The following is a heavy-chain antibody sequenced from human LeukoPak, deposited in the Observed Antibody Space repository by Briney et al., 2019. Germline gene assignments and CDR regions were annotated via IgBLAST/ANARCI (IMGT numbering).Heavy chain of an antibody. CDR2: IYYSGGT. D-gene: IGHD4-17*01. CDR3: ARSRRPRLLYGDYAWYFDL. J-gene: IGHJ2*01. V-gene: IGHV4-39*01. CDR1: GGSISSTSYY. Sequence: SETLSLTCTVSGGSISSTSYYWGWIRRPPGKGLEWIGSIYYSGGTYYNPSLKSRVTISVDTSKNQFSLRLSSVTAADTAVYYCARSRRPRLLYGDYAWYFDLWGRGTLVTVSS.